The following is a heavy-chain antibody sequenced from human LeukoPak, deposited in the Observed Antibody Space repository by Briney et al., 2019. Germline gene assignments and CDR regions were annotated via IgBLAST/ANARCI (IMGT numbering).Heavy chain of an antibody. Sequence: PSETLSLTCTVAGGSISSYYWSWIRQPPGKGPEWIGYIYYSGSTNYNPSLKSRVTISVDTSKNQFSLKLSSVTAADTAVYYCARDPHSGSYLSYWYFDLWGRGTLVTVSS. V-gene: IGHV4-59*01. J-gene: IGHJ2*01. CDR3: ARDPHSGSYLSYWYFDL. CDR1: GGSISSYY. CDR2: IYYSGST. D-gene: IGHD1-26*01.